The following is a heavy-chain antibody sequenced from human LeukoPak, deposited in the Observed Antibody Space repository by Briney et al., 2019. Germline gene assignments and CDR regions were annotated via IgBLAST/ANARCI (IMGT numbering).Heavy chain of an antibody. D-gene: IGHD3-3*01. CDR3: ARIRSSFSGFLEWFFDAFDI. V-gene: IGHV4-34*01. CDR2: INHSGST. Sequence: SETLSLTCTVYGGSFSGCYWSWIRQPPGKGLEWIGEINHSGSTNYNPSLKSRVTISVDTSKNQFSLKLSSVTAADTAMYYCARIRSSFSGFLEWFFDAFDIWGQGTMVTVSS. J-gene: IGHJ3*02. CDR1: GGSFSGCY.